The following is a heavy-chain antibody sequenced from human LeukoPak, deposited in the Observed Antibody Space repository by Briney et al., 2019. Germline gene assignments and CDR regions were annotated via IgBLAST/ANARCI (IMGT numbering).Heavy chain of an antibody. V-gene: IGHV4-4*07. CDR3: ARDWEFCGGFSCYPYWYDS. D-gene: IGHD2-21*01. J-gene: IGHJ5*01. Sequence: SETLPLTCTVSGDFISPHRLSWIRQPAGKGLEFVGRMAQSGNTDYNPSLRSRLTMSLDTSKKQFSLKLSSVTAADTAVYYCARDWEFCGGFSCYPYWYDSWGQGILVTVSS. CDR2: MAQSGNT. CDR1: GDFISPHR.